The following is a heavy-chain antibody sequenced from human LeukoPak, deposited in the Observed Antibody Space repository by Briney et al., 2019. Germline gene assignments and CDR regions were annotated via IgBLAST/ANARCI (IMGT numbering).Heavy chain of an antibody. D-gene: IGHD5-24*01. CDR1: GGSISSYY. V-gene: IGHV4-59*08. CDR2: IYYSGST. J-gene: IGHJ4*02. CDR3: AGGYNNFDY. Sequence: SETLSPTCTVSGGSISSYYWSWIRQPPGKGLEWIGYIYYSGSTNYNPSLKSRVTISVDTSKNQFSLKLSSVTAADTAVYYCAGGYNNFDYWGQGTLVTVSS.